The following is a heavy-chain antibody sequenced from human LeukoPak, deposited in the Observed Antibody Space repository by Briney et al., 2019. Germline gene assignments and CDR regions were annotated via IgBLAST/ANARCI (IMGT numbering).Heavy chain of an antibody. CDR1: GYTFTGYY. Sequence: GASVKVSCKASGYTFTGYYMHWVRQAPGQGLEWMGWINPNSGGTNYAQKFQGWVTMTRDTSISTAYMELSRLRSDDTAVYYCARDLKVEVAETKKYYYYGMDVWGQGTTVTVSS. V-gene: IGHV1-2*04. D-gene: IGHD2-15*01. J-gene: IGHJ6*02. CDR2: INPNSGGT. CDR3: ARDLKVEVAETKKYYYYGMDV.